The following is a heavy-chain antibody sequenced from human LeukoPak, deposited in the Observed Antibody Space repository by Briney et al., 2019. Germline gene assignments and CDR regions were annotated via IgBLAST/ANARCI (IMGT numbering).Heavy chain of an antibody. D-gene: IGHD3-22*01. V-gene: IGHV3-74*01. Sequence: GGSLRLSCAASGFTFSSYWMHWVRHAPGKGLVWVSRIKSDGSTNYADSVKGRFTISRNNAKNTVSLQMNSLRAEDTGVYYCARAPSEIGGYYPEYFRHWGQGTLVTVSS. CDR1: GFTFSSYW. CDR3: ARAPSEIGGYYPEYFRH. CDR2: IKSDGST. J-gene: IGHJ1*01.